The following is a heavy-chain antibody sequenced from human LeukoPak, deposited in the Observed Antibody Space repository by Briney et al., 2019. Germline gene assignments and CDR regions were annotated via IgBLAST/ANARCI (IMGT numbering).Heavy chain of an antibody. Sequence: GGSLRLSCAASGFTVSSNYMSWVRQAPGKGLEWVSVIYSGGSTYYADSVKGRFTISRDNSRNTLYLQMNSLRAEDTAVYYCARAGAAAGTFDYWGQGTLVTVTS. CDR2: IYSGGST. J-gene: IGHJ4*02. V-gene: IGHV3-53*01. CDR1: GFTVSSNY. CDR3: ARAGAAAGTFDY. D-gene: IGHD6-13*01.